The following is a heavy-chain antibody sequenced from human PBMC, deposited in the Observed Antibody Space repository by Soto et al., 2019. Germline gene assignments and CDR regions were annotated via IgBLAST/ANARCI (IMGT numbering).Heavy chain of an antibody. J-gene: IGHJ4*02. Sequence: SETLSLTCSVSGGSISSHSHYWGWIRQPPGKGLEWIGYIYFSGSTNYNPSLKSRVTISVDTSKNQFSLKLSSVTAADTAVYYCARFGRVRGVIERYYFDYWGQGTLVTVSS. V-gene: IGHV4-61*01. D-gene: IGHD3-10*01. CDR3: ARFGRVRGVIERYYFDY. CDR2: IYFSGST. CDR1: GGSISSHSHY.